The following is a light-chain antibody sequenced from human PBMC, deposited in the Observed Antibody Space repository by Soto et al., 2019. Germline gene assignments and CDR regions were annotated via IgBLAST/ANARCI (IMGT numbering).Light chain of an antibody. CDR2: GVT. V-gene: IGLV2-14*01. CDR3: SSFTTTYFYV. J-gene: IGLJ1*01. CDR1: GGDIGAYNY. Sequence: QSVLTQPASVSGSLGQSITLSCTGSGGDIGAYNYVSWYQQHPGKTPKLIIYGVTHRPSGVSSRFSASKSAYTASLTISALQSEDEADYYCSSFTTTYFYVFGPGTKVTVL.